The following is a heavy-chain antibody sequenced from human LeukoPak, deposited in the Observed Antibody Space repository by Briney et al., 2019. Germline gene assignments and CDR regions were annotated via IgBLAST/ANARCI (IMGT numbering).Heavy chain of an antibody. V-gene: IGHV3-43*02. J-gene: IGHJ4*02. D-gene: IGHD5-18*01. CDR2: ISGDGTTP. CDR3: AKVPRRGYTYNYYFDL. CDR1: GFTFDDYA. Sequence: GGSLRLSCAASGFTFDDYAMHWVRQAPGKGLEWVSLISGDGTTPYYEDSVKGRFTISRDNSKNSLYLQMNSLRTEDTAFYYCAKVPRRGYTYNYYFDLWGQGALVTVSS.